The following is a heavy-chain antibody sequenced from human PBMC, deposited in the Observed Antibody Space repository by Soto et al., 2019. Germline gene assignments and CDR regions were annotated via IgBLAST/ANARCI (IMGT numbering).Heavy chain of an antibody. CDR1: GGTFSSYA. J-gene: IGHJ6*02. CDR2: IIPIFGTA. CDR3: ARASSIAAAAYYYYYGMDV. Sequence: QVQLVQSGAEVKKPGSSVKVSCKASGGTFSSYAISWVRQAPGQGLEWMGGIIPIFGTANYAQKFQGRVTITADESTSTAYMELSSLRSEDTAVYYCARASSIAAAAYYYYYGMDVWCQGTTVTVSS. V-gene: IGHV1-69*12. D-gene: IGHD6-13*01.